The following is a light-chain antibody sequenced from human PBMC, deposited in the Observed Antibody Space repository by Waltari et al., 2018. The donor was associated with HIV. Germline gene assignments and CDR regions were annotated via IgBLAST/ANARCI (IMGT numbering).Light chain of an antibody. CDR2: GAS. J-gene: IGKJ3*01. Sequence: EIVLTQSPGTLSLSPGERATLSCRASQSVSSSYLAWYQQKPGQAPRLLIYGASSRATGNPDRFSGSGSGTDFTLTISRLEPEDFAVYYWQQYGSSPFTFGPGTKVDIK. CDR1: QSVSSSY. V-gene: IGKV3-20*01. CDR3: QQYGSSPFT.